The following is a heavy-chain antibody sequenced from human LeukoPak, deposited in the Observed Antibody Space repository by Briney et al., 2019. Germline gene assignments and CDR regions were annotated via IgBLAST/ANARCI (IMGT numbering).Heavy chain of an antibody. D-gene: IGHD3-10*01. Sequence: PGGSLRLSCAASGFTFSSYAMHWVRQAPGKGLEWVAVISYDGSNKYYADSVKGRFTISRDNSKNTLYLQMNSLRAEDTAVYHCARDPYYYGSGTYGRWDYWGQGTLVTVSS. V-gene: IGHV3-30-3*01. CDR3: ARDPYYYGSGTYGRWDY. CDR1: GFTFSSYA. J-gene: IGHJ4*02. CDR2: ISYDGSNK.